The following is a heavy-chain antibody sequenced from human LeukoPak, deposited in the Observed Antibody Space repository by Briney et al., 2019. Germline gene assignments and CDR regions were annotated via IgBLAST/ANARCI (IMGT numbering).Heavy chain of an antibody. V-gene: IGHV3-23*01. J-gene: IGHJ4*02. Sequence: GSLRLTCAACGFIVRSNHINWVREAPGKGLEWVLGITGNGATTYYADFVKGRFTISRDNYRNTVYLQMNSLRAEDTAVYYCANDLGWIQLNLGRGQGTLVTVSS. CDR2: ITGNGATT. CDR1: GFIVRSNH. CDR3: ANDLGWIQLNLG. D-gene: IGHD5-18*01.